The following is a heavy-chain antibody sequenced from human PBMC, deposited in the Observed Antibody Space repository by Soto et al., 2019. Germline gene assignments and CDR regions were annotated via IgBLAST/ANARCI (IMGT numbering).Heavy chain of an antibody. CDR3: AKQATQWELLPPDY. Sequence: GGSLRLSCAASGFTFSSYGMHWVRQAPGKGLEWVAVISYDGSNKYYADSVKGRFTISRDNSKNTLYLQMNSLRAEDTAVYYCAKQATQWELLPPDYWGQGTLVTVSS. CDR2: ISYDGSNK. D-gene: IGHD1-26*01. J-gene: IGHJ4*02. V-gene: IGHV3-30*18. CDR1: GFTFSSYG.